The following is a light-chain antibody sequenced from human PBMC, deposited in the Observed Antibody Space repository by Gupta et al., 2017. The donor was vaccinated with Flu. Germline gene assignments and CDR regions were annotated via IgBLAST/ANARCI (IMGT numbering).Light chain of an antibody. CDR1: SSNIGSNY. CDR3: AAWDDSLSGVV. J-gene: IGLJ2*01. Sequence: QSVLTQPPSASGTPGRGVTISCSGSSSNIGSNYVYWYQPLPGTAPKLLIYRNNQRPSGVPDRFSGSKSGTSASLAISGLRSEDEADYYCAAWDDSLSGVVFGGGTKLTVL. CDR2: RNN. V-gene: IGLV1-47*01.